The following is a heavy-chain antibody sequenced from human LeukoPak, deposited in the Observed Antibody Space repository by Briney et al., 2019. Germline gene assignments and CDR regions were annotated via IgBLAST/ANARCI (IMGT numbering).Heavy chain of an antibody. V-gene: IGHV4-31*03. J-gene: IGHJ5*02. CDR1: GGSISSGGYY. CDR3: ARLAARPRNWFDP. Sequence: PSETLSLTCTVSGGSISSGGYYWSWIRQHPGKGLEWIGYIYYSGSTYYNPSLKSRVTISVDTSKNQFSLKLSSVTAADTAVYYCARLAARPRNWFDPWGQGTLVTVSS. CDR2: IYYSGST. D-gene: IGHD6-6*01.